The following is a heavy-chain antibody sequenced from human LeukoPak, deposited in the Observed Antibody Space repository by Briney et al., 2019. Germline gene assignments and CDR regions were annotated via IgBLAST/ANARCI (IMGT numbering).Heavy chain of an antibody. CDR2: ITWNSGTI. CDR3: VALGDRIY. CDR1: GFTFDDYA. J-gene: IGHJ4*02. Sequence: PGRSLRLSCAVSGFTFDDYAMHWVRQAPGKGLEWVSGITWNSGTIGYADSVKGRFTISRENAKNSLYLQMNSLRAGDTAVYYCVALGDRIYWGQGTLVTVSS. V-gene: IGHV3-9*01. D-gene: IGHD2-21*02.